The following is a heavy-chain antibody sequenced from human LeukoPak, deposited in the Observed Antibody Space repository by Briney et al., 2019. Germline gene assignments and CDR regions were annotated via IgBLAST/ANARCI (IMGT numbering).Heavy chain of an antibody. CDR1: GVMFPSYW. D-gene: IGHD3-10*01. CDR2: ISSSSSYT. Sequence: GGSLRLSCAASGVMFPSYWMSWIRQAPGKGLEWVSYISSSSSYTNYADSVKGRFTISRDNAKNSLYLQMNSLRAEDTAVYYCASLTGGLGSGSYYLRDYWGQGTLVTVSS. J-gene: IGHJ4*02. CDR3: ASLTGGLGSGSYYLRDY. V-gene: IGHV3-11*06.